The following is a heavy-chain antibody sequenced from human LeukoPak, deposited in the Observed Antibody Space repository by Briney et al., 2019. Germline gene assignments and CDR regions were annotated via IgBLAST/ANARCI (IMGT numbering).Heavy chain of an antibody. CDR2: ISSRGSTI. J-gene: IGHJ6*04. D-gene: IGHD3-10*02. V-gene: IGHV3-48*03. CDR3: AELGITMIGGV. CDR1: GFTFSSYE. Sequence: GGSLRLSCAASGFTFSSYEMNWVRQAPGKGLEWVSYISSRGSTIYYADSVKGRFIISRDNAKNSLYLQMNSLRAEDTAVYYCAELGITMIGGVWGKGTTVTISS.